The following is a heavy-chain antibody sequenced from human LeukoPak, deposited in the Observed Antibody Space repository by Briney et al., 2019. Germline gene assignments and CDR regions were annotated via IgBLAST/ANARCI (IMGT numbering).Heavy chain of an antibody. Sequence: GASVKVSCKASGYTFTGYYMDWVRQAPGQGREWMGWINPNSGGTNYAQKFQGRVTITGDTSTDTAYMELSSLRSEDTAVYSCATSRLGIIQHWGQGTLVTVSS. CDR3: ATSRLGIIQH. CDR1: GYTFTGYY. J-gene: IGHJ1*01. V-gene: IGHV1-2*02. D-gene: IGHD1-14*01. CDR2: INPNSGGT.